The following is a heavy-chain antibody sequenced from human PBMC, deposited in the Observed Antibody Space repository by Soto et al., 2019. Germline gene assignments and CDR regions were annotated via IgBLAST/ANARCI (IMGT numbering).Heavy chain of an antibody. Sequence: QVQLQESGPGLVKPSQTLSLTCTVSGGSISSGDYYWSWIRQPPGKGLEWIGYIYYSGSTYYNPARNCPVTIPVDTSKTQFSLKLSSVTAADTAVYYCARDRIMITFGGVIVGDYWGHGTLVTVSS. CDR2: IYYSGST. J-gene: IGHJ4*01. CDR3: ARDRIMITFGGVIVGDY. CDR1: GGSISSGDYY. V-gene: IGHV4-30-4*01. D-gene: IGHD3-16*02.